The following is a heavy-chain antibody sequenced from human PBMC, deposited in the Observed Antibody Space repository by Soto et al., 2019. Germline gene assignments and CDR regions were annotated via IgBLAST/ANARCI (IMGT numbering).Heavy chain of an antibody. Sequence: QVQLQESGPGLVKPSETLSLTCTVSGGSISSYYWSWIRQPPGKGLEWIGYIYYSGSTNYNPSLKSRVTISVDTSKNQFSLKLSSVTAADTAVYYCARVPRSGTTTIFDPWGQGTLVTVSS. J-gene: IGHJ5*02. V-gene: IGHV4-59*01. D-gene: IGHD1-1*01. CDR3: ARVPRSGTTTIFDP. CDR1: GGSISSYY. CDR2: IYYSGST.